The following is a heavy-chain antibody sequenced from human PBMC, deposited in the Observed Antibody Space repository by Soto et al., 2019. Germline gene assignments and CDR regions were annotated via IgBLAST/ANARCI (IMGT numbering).Heavy chain of an antibody. CDR2: TVANNGYT. J-gene: IGHJ3*02. V-gene: IGHV1-18*01. CDR3: ARCSGGTCYASYAFDI. Sequence: QVQLVQSGIEVKNPGASVKVSCKASGYAFTSFGISWVRQAPGQGLEWMGWTVANNGYTKYAQNLQGRVTLITDTSTSTAYMELRSLMYADTAVYYCARCSGGTCYASYAFDIWGQGTMVTVSS. D-gene: IGHD2-15*01. CDR1: GYAFTSFG.